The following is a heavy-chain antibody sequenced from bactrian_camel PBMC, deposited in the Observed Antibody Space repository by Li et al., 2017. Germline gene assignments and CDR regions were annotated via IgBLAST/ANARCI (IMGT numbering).Heavy chain of an antibody. Sequence: VQLVESGGGSVQAGGELRFSCAAAPYTAEAYCLGWLRQAPGKEEREGVATLDEHGNTDYAESVKGRFTISKDNTANILLLQMNNLQPEDTAKYYCAADYGCLTAIHNLQVAPIRYWGQGTQVTVS. V-gene: IGHV3S67*01. CDR3: AADYGCLTAIHNLQVAPIRY. D-gene: IGHD7*01. CDR2: LDEHGNT. J-gene: IGHJ4*01. CDR1: PYTAEAYC.